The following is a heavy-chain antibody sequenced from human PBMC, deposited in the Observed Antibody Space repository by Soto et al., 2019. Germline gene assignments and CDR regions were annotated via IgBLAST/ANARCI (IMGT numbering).Heavy chain of an antibody. CDR3: VITGWNPPYY. Sequence: EVQLVESGGGLVQPGGSLRLSCPVSGFTFNRHWMSWVRQTPGKGLEWVASIKEDGSEKSYVASVKGRFTISRDNAKNSLFLQMNSLRVEDTAVYYCVITGWNPPYYWGQGSLVTVSS. D-gene: IGHD1-1*01. CDR1: GFTFNRHW. V-gene: IGHV3-7*01. CDR2: IKEDGSEK. J-gene: IGHJ4*02.